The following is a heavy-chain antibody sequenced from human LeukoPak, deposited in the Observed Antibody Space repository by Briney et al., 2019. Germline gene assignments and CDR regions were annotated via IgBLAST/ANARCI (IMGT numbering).Heavy chain of an antibody. CDR2: IRYDGSNK. CDR3: AKDYGSYSYFDY. J-gene: IGHJ4*02. D-gene: IGHD1-26*01. CDR1: GFTFSSYG. V-gene: IGHV3-30*02. Sequence: GGSLRLSCAAFGFTFSSYGMHWVRQAPGKGLEWVAFIRYDGSNKYYADSVKGRFTISRDKSKNTLYLQMNSLRAEDTAVYYGAKDYGSYSYFDYWGQGTLVTVSS.